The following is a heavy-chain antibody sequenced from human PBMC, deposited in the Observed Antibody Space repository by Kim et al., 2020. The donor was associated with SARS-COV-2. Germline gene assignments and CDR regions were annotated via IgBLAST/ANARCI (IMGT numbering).Heavy chain of an antibody. CDR3: ARDIVEYQLLYGFDY. CDR2: ISYDGSNK. D-gene: IGHD2-2*02. J-gene: IGHJ4*02. V-gene: IGHV3-30-3*01. Sequence: GGSLRLSCAASGFTFSSYAMHWVRQAPGKGLEWVAVISYDGSNKYYADSVKGRFTISRDNSKNTLYLQMNSLRAEDTAVYYCARDIVEYQLLYGFDYWGQGTLVTVAS. CDR1: GFTFSSYA.